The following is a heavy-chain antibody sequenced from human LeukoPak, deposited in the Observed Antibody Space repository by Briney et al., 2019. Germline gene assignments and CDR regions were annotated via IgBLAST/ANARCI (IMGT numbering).Heavy chain of an antibody. CDR1: GGTFSSYA. D-gene: IGHD2-2*02. CDR3: ARYPTGDCSSTSCYTRWFDP. Sequence: SVKVSCKASGGTFSSYAISWVRQAPGQGLEWMGGIIPIFGTANYAQKFQGRVTITADESTSTAYMELSSLRSEDTAVYYCARYPTGDCSSTSCYTRWFDPWGQGTLVTVSS. V-gene: IGHV1-69*13. J-gene: IGHJ5*02. CDR2: IIPIFGTA.